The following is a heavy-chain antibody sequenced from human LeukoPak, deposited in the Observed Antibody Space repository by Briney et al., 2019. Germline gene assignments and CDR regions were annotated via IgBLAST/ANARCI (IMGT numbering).Heavy chain of an antibody. CDR3: ARENRGGQQLVMYYYYYYGMDV. CDR2: IYYSGST. CDR1: GGSISSSSYY. Sequence: SETLSLTCTVSGGSISSSSYYWGWIRQPPGKGLEWIGSIYYSGSTYYNPSLKSRVTISVDTSKNQFSLKLSSVTAADTAVYYCARENRGGQQLVMYYYYYYGMDVWGQGTTVTVSS. J-gene: IGHJ6*02. D-gene: IGHD6-13*01. V-gene: IGHV4-39*07.